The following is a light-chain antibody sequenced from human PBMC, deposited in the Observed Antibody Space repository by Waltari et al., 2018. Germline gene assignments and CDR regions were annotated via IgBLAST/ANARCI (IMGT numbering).Light chain of an antibody. J-gene: IGLJ3*02. CDR3: QSYDTNVRGSV. CDR2: GNT. V-gene: IGLV1-40*01. Sequence: QSVLTQPPSVSGAPGQSVTISCTGSSSNIGAPYDVHWYQQLPGTAPKLLTYGNTNRPAGVPDRFSGSKSGTAASLAITGLQAEDEADYYCQSYDTNVRGSVFGGGTKLTVL. CDR1: SSNIGAPYD.